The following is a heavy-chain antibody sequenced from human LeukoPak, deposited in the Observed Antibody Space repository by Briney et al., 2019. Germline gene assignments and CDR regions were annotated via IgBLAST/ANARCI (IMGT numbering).Heavy chain of an antibody. Sequence: PGGSLRLSCAASGFTFSSYAMSWVRQAPGKGLEWVSAISGSGGSTYYADSVKGRFTISRDNSKNTLYLQMNSLRAEDTAVYYCAKDGYCSSTSCYYYYYYGMDVWGQGTTVTVSS. CDR3: AKDGYCSSTSCYYYYYYGMDV. V-gene: IGHV3-23*01. CDR1: GFTFSSYA. J-gene: IGHJ6*02. CDR2: ISGSGGST. D-gene: IGHD2-2*03.